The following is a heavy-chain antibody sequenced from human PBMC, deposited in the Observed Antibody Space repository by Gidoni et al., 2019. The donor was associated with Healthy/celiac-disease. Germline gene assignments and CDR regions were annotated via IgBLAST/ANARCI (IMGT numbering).Heavy chain of an antibody. CDR3: ARDASYYYYYMDV. CDR1: GFTFSSYA. V-gene: IGHV3-30-3*01. Sequence: QVQLVESGGGVVQPGRSLRLSCAASGFTFSSYAMHWVRQAPGKGLEWVAVISYDGSNKSYADSVKGRFTISRDNSKNTLYLQMNSLRAEDTAVYYCARDASYYYYYMDVWGKGTTVTVSS. J-gene: IGHJ6*03. CDR2: ISYDGSNK.